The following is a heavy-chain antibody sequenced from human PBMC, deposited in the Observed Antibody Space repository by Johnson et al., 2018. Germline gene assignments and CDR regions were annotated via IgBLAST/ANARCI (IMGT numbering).Heavy chain of an antibody. V-gene: IGHV3-7*01. CDR1: GFTFSSYW. Sequence: VQLVQSGGGLVQPGGSLRLSCAASGFTFSSYWMSWVRQAPGKGLEWVANIKQDGSEKYYVDSVKGRFTISRDNAKNSLYLQMNSLRAEDTAVYYCGRVRALLGSASGPPHWGQGTLVTVSS. CDR3: GRVRALLGSASGPPH. CDR2: IKQDGSEK. J-gene: IGHJ1*01. D-gene: IGHD3-10*01.